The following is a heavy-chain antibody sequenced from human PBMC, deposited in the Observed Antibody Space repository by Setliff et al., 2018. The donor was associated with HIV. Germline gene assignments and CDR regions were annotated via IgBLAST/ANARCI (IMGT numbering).Heavy chain of an antibody. J-gene: IGHJ1*01. V-gene: IGHV4-59*01. D-gene: IGHD6-19*01. CDR2: MCHNEKGVTT. Sequence: SETLSLTCIVSGDSIDNYYWNWVRQPPGKGPEWIGNMCHNEKGVTTSQNPSLKSRVVMYLDRTKNEFSLSLFSATTADTAVYYCARDRGSGWYGYFQQWGQGSQVTVSS. CDR3: ARDRGSGWYGYFQQ. CDR1: GDSIDNYY.